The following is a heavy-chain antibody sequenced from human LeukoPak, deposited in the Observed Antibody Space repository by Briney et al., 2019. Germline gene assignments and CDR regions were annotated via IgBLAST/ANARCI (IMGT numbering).Heavy chain of an antibody. CDR2: ISGDGGST. CDR3: AKDIGEQWFFDY. D-gene: IGHD3-10*01. Sequence: PGGSLRLSCATSGFTFDDSAMHWVRQAPGMGLEWVSLISGDGGSTYYADSVKGRFTISRDNSKNSLYLQMNSLRTEDTALYYCAKDIGEQWFFDYWGQGTLVTVSS. CDR1: GFTFDDSA. V-gene: IGHV3-43*02. J-gene: IGHJ4*02.